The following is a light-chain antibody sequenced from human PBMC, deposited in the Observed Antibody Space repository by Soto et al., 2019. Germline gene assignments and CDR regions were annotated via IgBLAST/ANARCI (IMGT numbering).Light chain of an antibody. CDR1: QHIGTE. Sequence: AIQMTQSPSSLSASVGDRVTITCRASQHIGTELGWYQQKPGEAPELLIYASSILQSGVPSRFSGSGSGTDFTLTISSLQPEDFATYYCLQDYSYPRTFGQGTRVESK. CDR2: ASS. CDR3: LQDYSYPRT. J-gene: IGKJ1*01. V-gene: IGKV1-6*01.